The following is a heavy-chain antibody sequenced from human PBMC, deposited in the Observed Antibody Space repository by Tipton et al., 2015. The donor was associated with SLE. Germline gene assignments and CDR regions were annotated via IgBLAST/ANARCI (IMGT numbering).Heavy chain of an antibody. J-gene: IGHJ5*02. CDR2: ASSSGTT. CDR1: GDSVVSGTYY. D-gene: IGHD3-3*01. CDR3: ARGVTIFGLHIRNWFDP. Sequence: TLSLTCNVSGDSVVSGTYYWNWIRQPAGKGLEWIGRASSSGTTNYNPSLRSRPTVSVGTAKNQFSLRLTSVTAADTGVYYCARGVTIFGLHIRNWFDPWGQGTRVTVPS. V-gene: IGHV4-61*02.